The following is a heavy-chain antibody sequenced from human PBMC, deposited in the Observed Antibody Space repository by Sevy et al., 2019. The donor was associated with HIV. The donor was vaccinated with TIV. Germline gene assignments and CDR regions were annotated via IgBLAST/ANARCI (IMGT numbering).Heavy chain of an antibody. CDR2: ISAYNGNT. Sequence: ASVKLSCKASGYTFTSYDISWVRQAPGQGLEWMGWISAYNGNTNYAQKFQGRVTMTTDTSTSTAYMELRSLRSDDTAVYYCARGVGGKNWFDPWGQGTLVTVSS. D-gene: IGHD3-16*01. CDR3: ARGVGGKNWFDP. CDR1: GYTFTSYD. V-gene: IGHV1-18*04. J-gene: IGHJ5*02.